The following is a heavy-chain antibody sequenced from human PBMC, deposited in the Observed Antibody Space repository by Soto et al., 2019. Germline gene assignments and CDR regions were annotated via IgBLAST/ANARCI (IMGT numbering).Heavy chain of an antibody. J-gene: IGHJ4*02. Sequence: QVQLVESGGGVVQPGRSLRLSCAASGFTFSSYGMHWVRQAPGKGLEWVAVIWYDGSNKYYADSVKGRFTISRDNSKNTLYLQMNSLRAEDPSVYYCASLGIAAAVGDYWGQGTLVTVSS. D-gene: IGHD6-13*01. CDR2: IWYDGSNK. V-gene: IGHV3-33*01. CDR3: ASLGIAAAVGDY. CDR1: GFTFSSYG.